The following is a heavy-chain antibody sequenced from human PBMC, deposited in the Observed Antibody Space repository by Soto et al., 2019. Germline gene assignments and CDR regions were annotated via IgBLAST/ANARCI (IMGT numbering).Heavy chain of an antibody. CDR2: IYYSGRT. CDR3: AREYYYDSSGNGAFDI. J-gene: IGHJ3*02. Sequence: QVQLQESGPGLVKPSQTLSLTCTVSGGSISSGDYYWSWIRQPPGKGLEWIGYIYYSGRTYYNPSLKSRVTISVDTSKNQFSLKLSSVTAADTAVYYCAREYYYDSSGNGAFDIWGQGTMVTVSS. CDR1: GGSISSGDYY. V-gene: IGHV4-30-4*01. D-gene: IGHD3-22*01.